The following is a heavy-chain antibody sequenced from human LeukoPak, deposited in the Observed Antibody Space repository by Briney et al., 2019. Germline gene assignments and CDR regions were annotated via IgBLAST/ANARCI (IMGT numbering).Heavy chain of an antibody. D-gene: IGHD3-22*01. Sequence: SETLSLTCTVSGDSISDNYWSWIRQPPGKGLEWIGYAYHSGTTDYNPSLKSRVTISVDTSKNQFSLKLTSVTAADTAVYYCVRHTLDYYDSSGYYYSHHYFDNWGQGTLVTVSS. V-gene: IGHV4-59*08. CDR3: VRHTLDYYDSSGYYYSHHYFDN. CDR2: AYHSGTT. J-gene: IGHJ4*02. CDR1: GDSISDNY.